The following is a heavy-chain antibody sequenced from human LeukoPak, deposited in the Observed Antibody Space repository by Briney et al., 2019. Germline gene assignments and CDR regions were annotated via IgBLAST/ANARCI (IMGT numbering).Heavy chain of an antibody. CDR3: ARALSGGNARADEY. J-gene: IGHJ4*02. Sequence: GASAKVSCKASGYTFTGYYMHWVRQAPGQGLEWMGWISAYNGNTNYAQKLQGRVTMTTDTSTSTAYMELRSLRSDDTAVYYCARALSGGNARADEYWGQGTLVTVSS. V-gene: IGHV1-18*04. CDR2: ISAYNGNT. CDR1: GYTFTGYY. D-gene: IGHD4-23*01.